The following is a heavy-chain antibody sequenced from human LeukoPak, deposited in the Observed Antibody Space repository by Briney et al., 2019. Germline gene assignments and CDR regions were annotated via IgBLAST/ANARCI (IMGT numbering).Heavy chain of an antibody. CDR3: ARVRFLGWLLPVDY. D-gene: IGHD3-3*01. V-gene: IGHV1-18*01. J-gene: IGHJ4*02. CDR1: GYTFTSYG. Sequence: GASVKVSCKASGYTFTSYGISWVRQAPGQGLEWMGWISAYNGNTNYAQKLQGRVTMTTDASTSTAYMELRSLRSDDTAVYYCARVRFLGWLLPVDYWGQGTLVTVSS. CDR2: ISAYNGNT.